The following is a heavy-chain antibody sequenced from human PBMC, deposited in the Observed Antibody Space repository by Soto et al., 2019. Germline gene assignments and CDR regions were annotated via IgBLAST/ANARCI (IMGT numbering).Heavy chain of an antibody. D-gene: IGHD6-19*01. CDR1: GGTFSSYA. V-gene: IGHV1-69*06. CDR2: IIPIFGTA. J-gene: IGHJ4*02. Sequence: QVQLVQSGAEVQKPGSSVKVSCKASGGTFSSYAISWVRQAPGQGLEWMGGIIPIFGTANYAQKFQGRVTITADKSTSTAYMELSSLRSEDTAVYYCATSVAGPRGDYFDYWGQGTLVTVSS. CDR3: ATSVAGPRGDYFDY.